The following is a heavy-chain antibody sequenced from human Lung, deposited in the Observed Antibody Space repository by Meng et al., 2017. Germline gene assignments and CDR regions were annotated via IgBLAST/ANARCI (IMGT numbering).Heavy chain of an antibody. CDR2: LGAHDGDT. D-gene: IGHD3-10*01. Sequence: QVQPVQSGPEVKKPGASVKVSCKASDYTFTGYGVGWVRQAPGQGLEWMAWLGAHDGDTSHAPKFQGRVTVSADRPTATAYMELRSLRSDDTAVYYCARGTPGRSYSDYWGQGTLVTVSS. CDR1: DYTFTGYG. CDR3: ARGTPGRSYSDY. J-gene: IGHJ4*02. V-gene: IGHV1-18*01.